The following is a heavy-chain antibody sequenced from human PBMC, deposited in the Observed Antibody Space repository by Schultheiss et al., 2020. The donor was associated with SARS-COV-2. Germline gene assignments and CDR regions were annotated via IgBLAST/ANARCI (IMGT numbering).Heavy chain of an antibody. D-gene: IGHD5-12*01. J-gene: IGHJ4*02. V-gene: IGHV3-23*01. Sequence: GGERRRSCAASGFTFSGYAMSWVRQAPGKGLEWVSAISGSGGSTFNADSVKGRFTISRDNSKNTLYLQMNILRAEDTAVYYCAKEIYTGYDGFDYWGQGTLVTVSS. CDR1: GFTFSGYA. CDR3: AKEIYTGYDGFDY. CDR2: ISGSGGST.